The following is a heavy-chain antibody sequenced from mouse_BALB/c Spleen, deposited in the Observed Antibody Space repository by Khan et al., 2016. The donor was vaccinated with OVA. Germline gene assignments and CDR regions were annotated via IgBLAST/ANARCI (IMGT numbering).Heavy chain of an antibody. J-gene: IGHJ1*01. CDR2: ISSGSSTI. CDR1: GFTFSSFG. Sequence: EVELVESGGGLVQPGGSRKLSCAASGFTFSSFGMHWVRQAPEKGLEWVAYISSGSSTIYYADTVKGRFTIFRDNPKNTLFLQMTSLTSEDTAMYYCATYGWWDWGAGTTVTVSS. D-gene: IGHD1-1*01. CDR3: ATYGWWD. V-gene: IGHV5-17*02.